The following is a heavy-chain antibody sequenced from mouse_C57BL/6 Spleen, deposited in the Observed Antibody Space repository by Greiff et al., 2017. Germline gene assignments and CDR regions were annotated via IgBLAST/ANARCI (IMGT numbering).Heavy chain of an antibody. CDR3: ARPYDYGEVPY. CDR1: GYTFTSYW. V-gene: IGHV1-59*01. J-gene: IGHJ2*01. Sequence: QVQLQQPGAELVRPGASVKLSCKASGYTFTSYWMHWVKQRPGQGLEWIGVIDPSDSYTNYNQKFKGKATLTVDTSSSTAYMQLSSLTSEDSAVSYCARPYDYGEVPYWGQGTTLTVSS. CDR2: IDPSDSYT. D-gene: IGHD2-4*01.